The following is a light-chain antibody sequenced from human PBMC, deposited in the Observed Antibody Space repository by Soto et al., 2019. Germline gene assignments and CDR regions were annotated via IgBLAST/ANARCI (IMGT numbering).Light chain of an antibody. CDR3: QQYDNFPLT. CDR1: QDISNY. V-gene: IGKV1-33*01. CDR2: DAS. J-gene: IGKJ4*01. Sequence: DIQMTQSPSSLSASVGDRVTITCQASQDISNYLNWYQQKPWKAPKLLIYDASNLETGVPSRFSGSGSGTDFTFTISSLQPEDIATYYCQQYDNFPLTFGGGTKVEIK.